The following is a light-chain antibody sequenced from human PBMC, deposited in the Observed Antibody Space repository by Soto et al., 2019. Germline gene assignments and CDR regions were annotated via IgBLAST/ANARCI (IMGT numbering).Light chain of an antibody. CDR2: EVS. CDR3: SSSTINNTGL. Sequence: QSALTQPASMSGSPGQSITISCTGTSSDVGGYNYVSWYQRHPGKAPKLMIYEVSNRPSGVSNRFSGCKSGNTASLTISGLQAEDEADYYCSSSTINNTGLFGGGTKLTVL. J-gene: IGLJ2*01. CDR1: SSDVGGYNY. V-gene: IGLV2-14*01.